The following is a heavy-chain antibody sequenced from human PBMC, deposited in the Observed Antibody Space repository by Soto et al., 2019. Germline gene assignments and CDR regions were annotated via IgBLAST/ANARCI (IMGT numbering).Heavy chain of an antibody. D-gene: IGHD6-13*01. CDR1: GYTLTELS. CDR2: FDPEDGET. CDR3: ARDRGVSGSSWSIYYYYGMDV. Sequence: ASVSVSCKVSGYTLTELSMHWVRQAPGKGLEWMGGFDPEDGETIYAQKFQGRVTMTGDTSTSTVYMELSSLRSEDTAVYYCARDRGVSGSSWSIYYYYGMDVWGQGTTVTVSS. V-gene: IGHV1-24*01. J-gene: IGHJ6*02.